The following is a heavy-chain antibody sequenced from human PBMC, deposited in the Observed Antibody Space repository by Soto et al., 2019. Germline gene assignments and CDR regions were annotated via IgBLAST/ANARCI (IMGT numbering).Heavy chain of an antibody. V-gene: IGHV3-33*01. CDR2: IWYDGSNK. J-gene: IGHJ4*02. CDR1: GFTFSIYG. CDR3: AREPAGFYYDSSGYYLH. D-gene: IGHD3-22*01. Sequence: GGSLRLSCAASGFTFSIYGMHWVRHAPGKGLEWVAVIWYDGSNKYYADSVKGRFTISRDNSKNTLYLQMNSLRAEDTAVYYCAREPAGFYYDSSGYYLHWGQGTLVTVSS.